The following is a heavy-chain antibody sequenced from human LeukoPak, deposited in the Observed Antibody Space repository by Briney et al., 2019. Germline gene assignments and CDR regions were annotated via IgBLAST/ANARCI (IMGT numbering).Heavy chain of an antibody. CDR3: ARDFGGGYFDY. CDR1: GFTFINYG. J-gene: IGHJ4*02. D-gene: IGHD3-16*01. CDR2: ISSSGSTI. V-gene: IGHV3-48*04. Sequence: GGSLRLSCAASGFTFINYGFHWVRQAPGKGLEWVSYISSSGSTIYYADSVKGRFTISRDNAKNSLYLQMNSLRAEDTAVYYCARDFGGGYFDYWGQGTLVTVSS.